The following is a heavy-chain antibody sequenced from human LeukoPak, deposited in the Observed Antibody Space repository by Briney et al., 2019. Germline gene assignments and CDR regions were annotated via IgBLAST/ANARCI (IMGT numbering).Heavy chain of an antibody. D-gene: IGHD6-13*01. CDR3: ARGSSSSWYSFDF. CDR2: IYFTGTT. CDR1: GGSISSYY. Sequence: SETLSLTCSVSGGSISSYYWSWIRQPAGKGLEWIGRIYFTGTTNYNPSLQSRVTMSVDTSKYQFSLELSSVTAADTAVYYCARGSSSSWYSFDFWGQDTVVTVSS. J-gene: IGHJ3*01. V-gene: IGHV4-4*07.